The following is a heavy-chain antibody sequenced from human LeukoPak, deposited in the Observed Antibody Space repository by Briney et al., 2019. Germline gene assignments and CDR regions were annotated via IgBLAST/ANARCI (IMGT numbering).Heavy chain of an antibody. V-gene: IGHV6-1*01. CDR3: ARGGQGDGYSADEAFDF. CDR1: GDSVSSNSTA. D-gene: IGHD5-24*01. Sequence: SQTLSLTCAISGDSVSSNSTACNWIRQSPSRGLEWLGRTYYRSKWYNDYAVSVKSRITINPDTSKNQFSLQLNSVTPEDTAAYYCARGGQGDGYSADEAFDFWGQGTMVTVSS. J-gene: IGHJ3*01. CDR2: TYYRSKWYN.